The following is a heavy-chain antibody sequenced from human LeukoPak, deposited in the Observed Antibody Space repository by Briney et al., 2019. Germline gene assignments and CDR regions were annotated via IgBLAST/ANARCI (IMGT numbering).Heavy chain of an antibody. D-gene: IGHD6-13*01. CDR2: MKYDGSEK. CDR1: GFTFSSYW. Sequence: GGSLRLSCAASGFTFSSYWMSWVRQAPGKGLEWVANMKYDGSEKDYVDSVKGRFTISRDNAKNSLYLQMNSLRAEDTAAYYCARDIAAAGLFFDYWGQGTLVTVSS. V-gene: IGHV3-7*01. J-gene: IGHJ4*02. CDR3: ARDIAAAGLFFDY.